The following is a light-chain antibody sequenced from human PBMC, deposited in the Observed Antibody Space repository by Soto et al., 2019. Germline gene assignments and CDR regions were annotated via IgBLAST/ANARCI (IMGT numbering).Light chain of an antibody. J-gene: IGKJ2*01. V-gene: IGKV1-5*01. CDR2: DVS. CDR1: SSSKW. CDR3: PHTHDST. Sequence: DIQMTQSPSTLAASVGDTVTMTCRSSSKWLAWYQKKPGKAPKLLIYDVSNLETGVPPRFSGSTSGAESTLTLSDLQRDELGRYYCPHTHDSTFGRGNKVEIK.